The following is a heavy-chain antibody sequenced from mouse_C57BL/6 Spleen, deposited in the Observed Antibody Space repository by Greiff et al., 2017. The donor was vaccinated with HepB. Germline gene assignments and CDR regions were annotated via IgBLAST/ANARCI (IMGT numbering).Heavy chain of an antibody. CDR2: INPSTGGT. CDR1: GYSFTGYY. CDR3: ARGISYFDY. V-gene: IGHV1-42*01. Sequence: VHVKQSGPELVKPGASVKISCKASGYSFTGYYMNWVKQSPEKSLEWIGEINPSTGGTTYNQKFKAKATLTVDKSSSTAYMQLKSLTSEDSAVYYCARGISYFDYWGQGTTLTVSS. J-gene: IGHJ2*01.